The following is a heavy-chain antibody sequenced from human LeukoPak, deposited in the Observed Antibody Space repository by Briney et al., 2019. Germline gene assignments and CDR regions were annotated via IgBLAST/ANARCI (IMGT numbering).Heavy chain of an antibody. CDR2: ISSSSSYI. V-gene: IGHV3-21*01. Sequence: GGSLRRSCAASGFTFSSYSMNWVRQAPGKGLEWVSSISSSSSYIYYADSVKGRFTISRDNAKNSLYLQMNSLRAEDTAVYYCASLYCSGGSCYFDYWGQGTLVTVSS. J-gene: IGHJ4*02. CDR3: ASLYCSGGSCYFDY. D-gene: IGHD2-15*01. CDR1: GFTFSSYS.